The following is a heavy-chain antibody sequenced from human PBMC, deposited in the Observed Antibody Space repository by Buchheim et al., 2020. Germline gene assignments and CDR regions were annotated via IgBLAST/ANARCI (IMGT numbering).Heavy chain of an antibody. Sequence: QLQLQESGPGLVKPSETLSLTCTVSGGSISSSSYYWGWIRQPPGKGLEWIGSIYYSGSTYYNPSLKSRVTISVDTSKNQFSLKLSSVTSADTAVYYCASLVQSGNYYYYGMDVWGQGTT. D-gene: IGHD2-8*02. V-gene: IGHV4-39*01. CDR3: ASLVQSGNYYYYGMDV. CDR2: IYYSGST. CDR1: GGSISSSSYY. J-gene: IGHJ6*02.